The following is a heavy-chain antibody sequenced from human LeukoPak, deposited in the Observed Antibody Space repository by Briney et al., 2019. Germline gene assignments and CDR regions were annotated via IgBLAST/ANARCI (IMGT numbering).Heavy chain of an antibody. CDR1: GGSINNYY. J-gene: IGHJ4*02. CDR2: IYYSGST. CDR3: ARANPLYETYYFCY. Sequence: SETLSLTCTVSGGSINNYYWTWIRQPPGKGLEWIGYIYYSGSTNYNPSLKSRVTISIDTSKNQFSLKLTSVTAADTAVYYCARANPLYETYYFCYWGQGTLVTVSS. V-gene: IGHV4-59*01. D-gene: IGHD5/OR15-5a*01.